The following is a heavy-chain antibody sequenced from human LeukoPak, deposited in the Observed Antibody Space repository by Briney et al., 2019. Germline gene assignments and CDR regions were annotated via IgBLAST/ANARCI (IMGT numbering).Heavy chain of an antibody. V-gene: IGHV3-30-3*01. D-gene: IGHD5-18*01. J-gene: IGHJ4*02. Sequence: GGALRLSCAASGFTFSSYAMHWVRQAPGKGVGWGAVISYDGSNKYYADSVKGRFTLSRDNSKNTLYLQMNRLRAEHTAVYYCASRKDTPHLPDYWGQGTLVSVP. CDR2: ISYDGSNK. CDR1: GFTFSSYA. CDR3: ASRKDTPHLPDY.